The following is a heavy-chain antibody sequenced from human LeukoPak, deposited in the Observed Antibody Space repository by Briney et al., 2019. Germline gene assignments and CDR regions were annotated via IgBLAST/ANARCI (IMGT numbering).Heavy chain of an antibody. J-gene: IGHJ3*02. CDR2: INHSGST. V-gene: IGHV4-30-2*01. CDR1: GGSISSGGYS. Sequence: SQTLSLTCAVSGGSISSGGYSWSWIRQPPGKGLEWIGEINHSGSTNYNPSLKSRVTISVDTSKNQFSLKLSSVTAADTAVYYCARTYDSSGYYYVGPAFDIWGQGTMVTVSS. D-gene: IGHD3-22*01. CDR3: ARTYDSSGYYYVGPAFDI.